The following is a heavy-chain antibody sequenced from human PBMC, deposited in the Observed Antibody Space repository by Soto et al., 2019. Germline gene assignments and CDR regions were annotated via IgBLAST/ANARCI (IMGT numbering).Heavy chain of an antibody. CDR3: ARLYDFWSGYYLRTYYYGMDV. CDR2: ISYDGSNK. Sequence: GGSLRLSCAASGFTFSSYAMHWVRQAPGKGLEWVAVISYDGSNKYYADSVEGRFTISRDNSKNTLYLQMNSLRAEDTAVYYCARLYDFWSGYYLRTYYYGMDVWGQGTTVTGTS. V-gene: IGHV3-30-3*01. J-gene: IGHJ6*02. CDR1: GFTFSSYA. D-gene: IGHD3-3*01.